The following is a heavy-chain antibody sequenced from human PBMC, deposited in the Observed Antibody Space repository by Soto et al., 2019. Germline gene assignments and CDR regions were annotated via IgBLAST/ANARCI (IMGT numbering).Heavy chain of an antibody. CDR1: GYSFAGYW. Sequence: GEALEISCKGSGYSFAGYWITWVRQKPGKGLEWMGRIDPSDSQTYYSPSFRGHVTISVTKSITTVFLQWSSLRASDTAMYYCARQIYDSDTGPNFQYYFDSWGQGTPVTVPQ. V-gene: IGHV5-10-1*01. CDR2: IDPSDSQT. D-gene: IGHD3-22*01. CDR3: ARQIYDSDTGPNFQYYFDS. J-gene: IGHJ4*02.